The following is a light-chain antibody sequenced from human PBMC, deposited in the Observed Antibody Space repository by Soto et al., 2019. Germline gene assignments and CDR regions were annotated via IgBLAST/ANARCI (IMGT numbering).Light chain of an antibody. Sequence: VVLPQSPGTLSLSPGERATHSCRASQSVSSYYLAWYQQKPGQAPRLLIYDASSRATGIPDRFSGSGSGTDFTLTISRLEPEDFAVYYCQQYGSSRTFGQGTKVDIK. V-gene: IGKV3-20*01. CDR2: DAS. CDR1: QSVSSYY. J-gene: IGKJ1*01. CDR3: QQYGSSRT.